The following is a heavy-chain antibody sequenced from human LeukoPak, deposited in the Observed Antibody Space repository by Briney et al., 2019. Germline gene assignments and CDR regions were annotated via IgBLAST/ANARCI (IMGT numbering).Heavy chain of an antibody. CDR2: INSDGSAT. CDR3: GSLTVVARDH. D-gene: IGHD3-22*01. V-gene: IGHV3-74*01. CDR1: GFSFSTHW. J-gene: IGHJ4*02. Sequence: PGGPLRLSCAAFGFSFSTHWMHWLRQAPGKGLVYVAQINSDGSATAYADSVKGRFTISRDNAKNTLYLDMSSLRAEDTAVYYCGSLTVVARDHWGQGTLVTVSS.